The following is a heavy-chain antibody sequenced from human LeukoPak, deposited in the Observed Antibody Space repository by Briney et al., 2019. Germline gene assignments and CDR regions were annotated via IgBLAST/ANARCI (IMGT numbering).Heavy chain of an antibody. J-gene: IGHJ5*02. CDR1: GFTFSSSA. CDR2: ISSSGGST. V-gene: IGHV3-23*01. D-gene: IGHD3-10*01. Sequence: PGGSLRLSCAASGFTFSSSAMSWVRQAPGKGLEWVSAISSSGGSTYYADSVKGRFTISRDYSKNTLYLQMNSLRAQDTAVYYCAKEGFVYGSGRTWGQRGLGTVSS. CDR3: AKEGFVYGSGRT.